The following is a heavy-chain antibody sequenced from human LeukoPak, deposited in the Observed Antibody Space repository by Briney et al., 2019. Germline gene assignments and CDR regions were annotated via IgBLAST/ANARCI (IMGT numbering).Heavy chain of an antibody. Sequence: SETLSLTCTVSGGSINSNSYYWSWIRQPPGKGLEWIGEINHSGITNYNPSLKSRVTISVDTSKNQFSLKLSSVTAADTAVYYCARGFPSNYYDSSGYGYYFDSWGQGTLVTVSS. CDR2: INHSGIT. V-gene: IGHV4-39*07. D-gene: IGHD3-22*01. J-gene: IGHJ4*02. CDR3: ARGFPSNYYDSSGYGYYFDS. CDR1: GGSINSNSYY.